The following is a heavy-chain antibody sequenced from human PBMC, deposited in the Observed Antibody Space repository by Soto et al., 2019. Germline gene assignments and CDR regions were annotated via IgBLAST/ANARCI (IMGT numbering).Heavy chain of an antibody. J-gene: IGHJ5*02. CDR3: ARLGYDSSGSPSWFDP. V-gene: IGHV4-31*03. CDR2: VYFSGNT. CDR1: GGSISSSSYS. Sequence: QVQLQESGPGLVKPSQTLSLTCTVSGGSISSSSYSWSWIRQHPGKGLEWIGYVYFSGNTDYNPSLKSRVTISVDTSKKQFSLRLTSVTVADTAVYYCARLGYDSSGSPSWFDPWGQGTLVTVSS. D-gene: IGHD3-22*01.